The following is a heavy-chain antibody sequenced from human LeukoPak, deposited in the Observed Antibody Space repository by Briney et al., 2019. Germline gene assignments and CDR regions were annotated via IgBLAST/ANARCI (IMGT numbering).Heavy chain of an antibody. D-gene: IGHD5-24*01. J-gene: IGHJ4*02. CDR1: GGSMSSYY. CDR3: ARGARAGYNLEPFDY. Sequence: PSETLSLTCTASGGSMSSYYRSWIRQPPGKGLEWIGYIYYSGSTKYNPSLKSRVTISVDTSKNQFSLKLSSVTAADTAVYYCARGARAGYNLEPFDYWGQGTLVTVSS. V-gene: IGHV4-59*08. CDR2: IYYSGST.